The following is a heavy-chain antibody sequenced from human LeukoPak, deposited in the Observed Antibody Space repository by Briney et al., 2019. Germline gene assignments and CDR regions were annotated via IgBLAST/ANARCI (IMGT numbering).Heavy chain of an antibody. Sequence: SETLSLTSAVYGGSFSGYYWSWIRQPPGKGLEWIGEINHSGSTNYNPSLKSRVTISVDTSKNQFSLKLSSVTAADTAVYYCARGRYNWFDPWGQGTLVTVSS. J-gene: IGHJ5*02. CDR1: GGSFSGYY. CDR3: ARGRYNWFDP. CDR2: INHSGST. V-gene: IGHV4-34*01.